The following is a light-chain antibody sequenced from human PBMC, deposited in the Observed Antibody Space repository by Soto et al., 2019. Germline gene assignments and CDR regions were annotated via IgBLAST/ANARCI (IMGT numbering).Light chain of an antibody. J-gene: IGKJ1*01. V-gene: IGKV1-8*01. CDR2: AAS. CDR1: QGISSY. Sequence: IRMTHSPSSLSASTVYRVTITFLASQGISSYLAWYQQKPGKAPKLLIYAASTLQSGVPSRFSGSGSGTDFTLTISCLQSEDFATYYCQQYYSYPPTFGQGTKVDIK. CDR3: QQYYSYPPT.